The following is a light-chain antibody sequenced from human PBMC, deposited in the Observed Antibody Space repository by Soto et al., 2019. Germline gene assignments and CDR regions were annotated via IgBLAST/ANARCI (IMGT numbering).Light chain of an antibody. V-gene: IGKV3-20*01. J-gene: IGKJ1*01. CDR2: GGS. Sequence: DIVLTQSPGTLSLSPGERVTLSCRASQSVSSNHLAWYQQKPGQAPRLLIYGGSSRATGIPVRFSGSGSETDFTLTITRLEPEDFAVYYCQQYSSSRTFGQGTKVDIK. CDR1: QSVSSNH. CDR3: QQYSSSRT.